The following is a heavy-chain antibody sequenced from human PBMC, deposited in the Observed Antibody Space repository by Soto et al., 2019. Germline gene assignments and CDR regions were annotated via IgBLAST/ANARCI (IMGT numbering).Heavy chain of an antibody. CDR2: ISYDGSNK. D-gene: IGHD3-10*01. CDR3: ARDHRYYGSGPIDY. CDR1: GFTFSSYA. Sequence: VQLVESGGGVVQPGRSLRLSCAASGFTFSSYAMHWVRQAPGKGLEWVAVISYDGSNKYYADSVKGRFTISRDNSKNTLYLQMNSLRAEDTAVYYCARDHRYYGSGPIDYWGQGTLVTVSS. J-gene: IGHJ4*02. V-gene: IGHV3-30-3*01.